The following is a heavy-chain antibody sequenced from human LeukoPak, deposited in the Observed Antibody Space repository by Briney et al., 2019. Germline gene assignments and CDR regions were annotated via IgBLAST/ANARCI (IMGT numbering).Heavy chain of an antibody. CDR2: IYYSGST. D-gene: IGHD5-18*01. J-gene: IGHJ3*01. CDR1: GDSVSSGSNY. V-gene: IGHV4-61*01. CDR3: ARQSRKGDTAIWTL. Sequence: SETLSLTCTVSGDSVSSGSNYWSWIRQPPGKGLEWIGYIYYSGSTNYNPSLKSRVTISVDTSKNQFSLKLSSVTAADTAVYYCARQSRKGDTAIWTLWGQGTMVTVSS.